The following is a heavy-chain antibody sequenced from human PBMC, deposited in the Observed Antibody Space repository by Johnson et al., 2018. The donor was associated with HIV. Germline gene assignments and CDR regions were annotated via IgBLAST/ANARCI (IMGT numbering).Heavy chain of an antibody. J-gene: IGHJ3*02. CDR2: ISSNGGKT. D-gene: IGHD6-19*01. V-gene: IGHV3-64*04. Sequence: QVQLVESGGGVVRPGGSLRLSCAASRFTFSAYPMHWVRQAPGKGLEYVSAISSNGGKTYYADSVKGRFTISRDNSDNFLYLYMNRLRTDDTAVYYCVRGWHTSGRCDVFDIWGQGTTVIVSS. CDR1: RFTFSAYP. CDR3: VRGWHTSGRCDVFDI.